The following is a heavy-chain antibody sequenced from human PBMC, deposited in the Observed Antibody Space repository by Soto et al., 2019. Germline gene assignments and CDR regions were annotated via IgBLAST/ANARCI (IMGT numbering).Heavy chain of an antibody. J-gene: IGHJ4*02. CDR1: GFSFISSGEG. V-gene: IGHV2-5*02. CDR3: AHRQRVIRYFDLGYFDY. CDR2: IYWDDDT. D-gene: IGHD3-9*01. Sequence: QITLKESGPTLMKPTQTLTLTCSFSGFSFISSGEGVGWIRQPPGKSLEWLALIYWDDDTRYSPSLENRLTVTKEKNHSKRHVVLTLTDVGPADTATYYCAHRQRVIRYFDLGYFDYWGQGALVTVSS.